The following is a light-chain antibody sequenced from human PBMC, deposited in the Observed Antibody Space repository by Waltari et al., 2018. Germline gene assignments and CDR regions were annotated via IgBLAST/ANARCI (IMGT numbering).Light chain of an antibody. CDR2: EVN. Sequence: QSALTQPRSVSGSPGQSVTLSCPGTNSVVGGFNYVSSYPQFPGKAPKLIIYEVNTRPSGVPDRFSGSKSGNTASLTISGLQAEDEATYYCCSYAGRYTLWVFGGGTKLTVL. CDR1: NSVVGGFNY. J-gene: IGLJ3*02. V-gene: IGLV2-11*01. CDR3: CSYAGRYTLWV.